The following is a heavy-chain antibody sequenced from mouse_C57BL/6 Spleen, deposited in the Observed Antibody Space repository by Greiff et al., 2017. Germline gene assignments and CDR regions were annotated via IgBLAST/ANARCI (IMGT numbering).Heavy chain of an antibody. J-gene: IGHJ4*01. V-gene: IGHV8-8*01. CDR1: GFSLSTFGMG. CDR2: IWWDDDK. D-gene: IGHD1-1*01. CDR3: ARMRYYGSSSYAMDY. Sequence: QVTLKECGPGILQPSQTLSLTCSFSGFSLSTFGMGVGWIRQPSGKGLEWLVHIWWDDDKYYNPALKSRLTISKDTSKNQVFRKIANVDTADTATYYCARMRYYGSSSYAMDYWGQGTSVTVSS.